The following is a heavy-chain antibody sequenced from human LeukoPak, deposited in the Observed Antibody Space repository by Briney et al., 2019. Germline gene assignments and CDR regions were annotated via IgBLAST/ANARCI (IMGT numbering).Heavy chain of an antibody. CDR1: GFTFSSYS. V-gene: IGHV3-48*01. CDR2: ISSSSNTI. Sequence: GGSLRLSCAASGFTFSSYSMNWVRQAPGKGLEWVSYISSSSNTIYYADSVKGRFTISRDHAKNTLYLQMNSLRAEDTAVYYCAKDSEALLRFLEWLSEIEPLFDYWGQGTLVTVSS. CDR3: AKDSEALLRFLEWLSEIEPLFDY. J-gene: IGHJ4*02. D-gene: IGHD3-3*01.